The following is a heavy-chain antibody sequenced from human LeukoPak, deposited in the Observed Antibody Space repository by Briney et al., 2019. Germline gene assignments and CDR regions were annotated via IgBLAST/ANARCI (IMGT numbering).Heavy chain of an antibody. V-gene: IGHV3-30-3*01. D-gene: IGHD3-3*01. CDR3: ARDGSQNYYDFWSGYYPRTPNWFDP. CDR2: ISYDGSNK. J-gene: IGHJ5*02. Sequence: GGSLRLSCAASGFTFSSYAMRWVRQAPGKGLEWVAVISYDGSNKYYADSVKGRFTISRDNSKNTLYLQMNSLRAEDTAVYYCARDGSQNYYDFWSGYYPRTPNWFDPWGQGTLVTVSS. CDR1: GFTFSSYA.